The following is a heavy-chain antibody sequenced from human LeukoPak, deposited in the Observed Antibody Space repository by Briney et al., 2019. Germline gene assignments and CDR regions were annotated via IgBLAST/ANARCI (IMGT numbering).Heavy chain of an antibody. CDR2: ISWNSGSI. CDR3: AKDLGDFLGIFDY. Sequence: SGRSLRLSCAASGFTFDDYAMHWFRQAPGKGLEWVSGISWNSGSIGYADSVKGRFTISRDNAKNSLYLQMNSLRAEDTALYYCAKDLGDFLGIFDYWGQGTLVTVSS. V-gene: IGHV3-9*01. CDR1: GFTFDDYA. J-gene: IGHJ4*02. D-gene: IGHD3-3*01.